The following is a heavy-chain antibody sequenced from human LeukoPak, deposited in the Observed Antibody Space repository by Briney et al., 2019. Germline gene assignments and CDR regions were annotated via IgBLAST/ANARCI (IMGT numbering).Heavy chain of an antibody. CDR1: GDSITYFY. CDR2: ISSSGST. V-gene: IGHV4-4*07. D-gene: IGHD6-13*01. CDR3: ARGVIAAGANDFDY. J-gene: IGHJ4*02. Sequence: PSETLSLTCSVSGDSITYFYWSWIRQAAGKGLEWIGRISSSGSTDYNASLKSRVTMSVDTSKNQLSLKVISVTAADTAVYYCARGVIAAGANDFDYWGQGTLVTVSS.